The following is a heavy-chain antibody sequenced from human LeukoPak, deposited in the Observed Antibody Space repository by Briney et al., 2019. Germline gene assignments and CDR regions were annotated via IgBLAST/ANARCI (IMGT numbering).Heavy chain of an antibody. CDR3: ARQARDYYDSSGSSFDY. CDR2: IYYSGST. Sequence: SETLSLTCTVSGGSISSYYWSWIRQPPGKGLEWIGYIYYSGSTNYNPSLKSRVTISVDTSKNQFSLKLSSVTAADTAVYYCARQARDYYDSSGSSFDYWGQGTLVTVSS. J-gene: IGHJ4*02. D-gene: IGHD3-22*01. V-gene: IGHV4-59*01. CDR1: GGSISSYY.